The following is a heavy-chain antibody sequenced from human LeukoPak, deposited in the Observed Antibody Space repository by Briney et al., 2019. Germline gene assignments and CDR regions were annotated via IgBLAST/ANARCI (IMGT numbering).Heavy chain of an antibody. CDR2: INHSGST. V-gene: IGHV4-34*01. Sequence: SETLSLTCAVYGGSFSGYYWSWIRQPPGKGLEWIGKINHSGSTNYNPSLKSRVTISVDTSKNQFSLKLSSVTAADTAVYYCARGEYCSSTSCYYWRPNNWFDPWGQGTLVTVSS. J-gene: IGHJ5*02. CDR1: GGSFSGYY. CDR3: ARGEYCSSTSCYYWRPNNWFDP. D-gene: IGHD2-2*01.